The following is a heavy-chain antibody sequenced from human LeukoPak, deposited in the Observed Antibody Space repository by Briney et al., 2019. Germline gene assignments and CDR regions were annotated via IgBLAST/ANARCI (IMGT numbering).Heavy chain of an antibody. CDR2: INPNSGGT. Sequence: SVKAACKASGYTINGYYMHWLRQAPGHGLEWMGWINPNSGGTNYAQKFQGRVTMTRDTSISTAYMELSRLRSDDTAVYYCARVSGSPSRYYYGMDVWGQGTTVTVSS. CDR1: GYTINGYY. D-gene: IGHD1-26*01. V-gene: IGHV1-2*02. CDR3: ARVSGSPSRYYYGMDV. J-gene: IGHJ6*02.